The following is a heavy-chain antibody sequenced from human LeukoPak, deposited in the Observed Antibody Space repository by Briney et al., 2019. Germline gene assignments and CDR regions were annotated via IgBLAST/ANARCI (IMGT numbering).Heavy chain of an antibody. V-gene: IGHV3-66*01. CDR2: IYSGGST. CDR3: ARSRVVVPAAMDHYYYMDV. D-gene: IGHD2-2*01. CDR1: GFTFTNYN. J-gene: IGHJ6*03. Sequence: GRSLRLSCAASGFTFTNYNMHWVRQAPGKGLEWVSVIYSGGSTYYADSVKGRFTISRDNSKNTLYLQMNSLRAEDTAVYYCARSRVVVPAAMDHYYYMDVWGKGTTVTISS.